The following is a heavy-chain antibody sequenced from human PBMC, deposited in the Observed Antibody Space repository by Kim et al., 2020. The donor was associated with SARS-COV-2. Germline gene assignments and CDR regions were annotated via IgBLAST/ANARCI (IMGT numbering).Heavy chain of an antibody. D-gene: IGHD2-8*01. CDR1: GGSFSGYY. J-gene: IGHJ4*02. CDR2: INHSDST. CDR3: ARGNSVLDY. Sequence: SETLSLTCAVYGGSFSGYYWSWIRQPPGKGLEWIGEINHSDSTNYNPSLNSRVTISVDTSKNQFSLRLSSVIAADTAVYYCARGNSVLDYWGQGTLVTVSS. V-gene: IGHV4-34*01.